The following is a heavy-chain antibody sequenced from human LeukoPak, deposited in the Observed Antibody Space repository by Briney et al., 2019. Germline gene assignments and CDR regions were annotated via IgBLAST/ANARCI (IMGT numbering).Heavy chain of an antibody. D-gene: IGHD5-12*01. J-gene: IGHJ3*02. CDR2: IYYSGST. CDR1: GGSISSYY. CDR3: ARYSKSGYDSFAAFDI. V-gene: IGHV4-59*01. Sequence: PSETLSLTCTVSGGSISSYYWSWIRQPPGKGLEWIGYIYYSGSTNYNPSLKSRVTISVDTSKNQFSLKLSSVTAADTAVYYCARYSKSGYDSFAAFDIWGQGTMVTVSS.